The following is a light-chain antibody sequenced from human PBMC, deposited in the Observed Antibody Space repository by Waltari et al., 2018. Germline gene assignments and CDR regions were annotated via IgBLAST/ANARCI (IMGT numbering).Light chain of an antibody. CDR3: QQYSNWPPIT. CDR1: KSVSTN. V-gene: IGKV3-15*01. J-gene: IGKJ5*01. Sequence: ETVMTQSPATLSVSPGERATLSCRASKSVSTNLAWYQQKPGQAPRLLIYGASTRATGIPARFSGTGSGTQFTLTIDSLQSEDFSVYYCQQYSNWPPITFGQGTRLEIK. CDR2: GAS.